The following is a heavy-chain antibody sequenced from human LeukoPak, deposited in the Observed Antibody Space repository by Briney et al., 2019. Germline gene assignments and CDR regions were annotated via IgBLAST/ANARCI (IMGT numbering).Heavy chain of an antibody. CDR3: ARRGGIHLEYFDY. CDR2: LYSDALDGIT. D-gene: IGHD3-3*01. J-gene: IGHJ4*02. V-gene: IGHV3-23*01. CDR1: GFTFRSYL. Sequence: GGSLRLSCAASGFTFRSYLMSWVRQAPGKGLEWVANLYSDALDGITNYADSVKGRFTISRDNSQNTLYLQMNSLRAEDTAVYYCARRGGIHLEYFDYWGQGTLVTVSS.